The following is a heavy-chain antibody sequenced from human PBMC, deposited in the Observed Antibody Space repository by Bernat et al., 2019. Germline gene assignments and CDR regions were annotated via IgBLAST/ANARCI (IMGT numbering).Heavy chain of an antibody. Sequence: QVQLVESGGGVVQPGRSLRLSCAASGFTFSSYAMHWVRQAPGKGLEWVAVISYDTSEKYYADSVKGRFTISRDNSKNTLYLNMNSLRLEDTAVYYCATLWEGDGDCWGQGTLVTVSS. J-gene: IGHJ4*02. V-gene: IGHV3-30*01. D-gene: IGHD1-26*01. CDR3: ATLWEGDGDC. CDR2: ISYDTSEK. CDR1: GFTFSSYA.